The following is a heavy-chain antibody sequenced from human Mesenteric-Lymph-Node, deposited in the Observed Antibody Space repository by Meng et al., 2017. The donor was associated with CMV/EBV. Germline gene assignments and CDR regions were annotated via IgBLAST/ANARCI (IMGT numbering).Heavy chain of an antibody. CDR1: RDTFTNYA. D-gene: IGHD6-13*01. V-gene: IGHV1-69*04. Sequence: RDTFTNYALTWVRQAPGQGLEWMGRVIPILGRANYAQKFQGRVTITADKSTSTTYMELSSLRSDETAVYYCAKEYSNTWNAMYFDLWGRGTLVTVSS. J-gene: IGHJ2*01. CDR2: VIPILGRA. CDR3: AKEYSNTWNAMYFDL.